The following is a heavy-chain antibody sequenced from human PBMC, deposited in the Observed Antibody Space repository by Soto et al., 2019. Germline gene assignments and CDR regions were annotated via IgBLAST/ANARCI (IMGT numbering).Heavy chain of an antibody. Sequence: GGSLRLSCEASGFTFSNYAMSWVRQAPGKGLEWVSGISGTGSSTYYADSVEGRLAISRDNSKNTLYLQMNSLRSEDTAVYYCARDKGYNYDYWSGYPTALLYWGQGTMVTVSS. CDR2: ISGTGSST. CDR1: GFTFSNYA. J-gene: IGHJ4*02. D-gene: IGHD3-3*01. V-gene: IGHV3-23*01. CDR3: ARDKGYNYDYWSGYPTALLY.